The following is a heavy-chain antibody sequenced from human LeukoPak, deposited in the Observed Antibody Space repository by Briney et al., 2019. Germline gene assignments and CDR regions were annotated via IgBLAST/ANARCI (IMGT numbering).Heavy chain of an antibody. D-gene: IGHD2-2*01. CDR1: GYTFTSYG. CDR2: ISAYNGNT. Sequence: ASVKVSCKASGYTFTSYGISWVRQAPGQGLECMGWISAYNGNTNYAQKLQGRVTMTTDTSTSTAYMELRSLRSDDTAVYYCARGAISVVVPAAIDYWGQGTLVTVSS. CDR3: ARGAISVVVPAAIDY. J-gene: IGHJ4*02. V-gene: IGHV1-18*04.